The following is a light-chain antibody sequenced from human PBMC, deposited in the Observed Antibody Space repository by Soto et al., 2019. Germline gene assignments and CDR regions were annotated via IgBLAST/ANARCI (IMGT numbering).Light chain of an antibody. CDR3: QQSYSTPRGT. J-gene: IGKJ1*01. CDR2: AAS. CDR1: QSISSY. Sequence: DIQMTQSPSSLSASVGDRVTITCRASQSISSYLNWYQQKPGKAPKLLIYAASSLQSGVPSRFSGSGSGTDFTLTISSLQPEDFATYYCQQSYSTPRGTFRHGTKVDIK. V-gene: IGKV1-39*01.